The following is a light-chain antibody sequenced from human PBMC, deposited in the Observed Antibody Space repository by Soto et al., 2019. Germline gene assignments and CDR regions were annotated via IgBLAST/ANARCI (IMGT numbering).Light chain of an antibody. V-gene: IGLV1-40*01. Sequence: QSVLTQPPSVSGAPGQRVTISCTGSSSNIGAGYDVHWYQQLPGTAPKLLIYGNSNRPSGVPDRFSGSKSGTSASLAITGLQAEYEADYYCQSYDRSLSGAVFGGGTQLTVL. CDR3: QSYDRSLSGAV. CDR1: SSNIGAGYD. CDR2: GNS. J-gene: IGLJ7*01.